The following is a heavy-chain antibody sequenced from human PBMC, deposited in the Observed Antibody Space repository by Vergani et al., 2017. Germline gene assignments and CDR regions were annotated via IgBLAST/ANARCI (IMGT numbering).Heavy chain of an antibody. CDR2: IRPYTGHT. J-gene: IGHJ4*02. Sequence: QVQLVQSGAELKKPGASVSVSCKGSSHTFQTYGISWVRQAPGKGLEWMAWIRPYTGHTIYAQKFQGRVTITADESTSTAYMELRSLRSDDTAVYYCAREQWLPIDYFDYWGQGTLVTVSS. V-gene: IGHV1-18*01. CDR3: AREQWLPIDYFDY. CDR1: SHTFQTYG. D-gene: IGHD6-19*01.